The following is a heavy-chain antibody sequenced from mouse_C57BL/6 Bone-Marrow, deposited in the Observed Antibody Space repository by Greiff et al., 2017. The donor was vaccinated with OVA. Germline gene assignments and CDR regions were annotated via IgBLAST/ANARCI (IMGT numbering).Heavy chain of an antibody. Sequence: VQLQQSGPVLVKPGASVKMSCKASGYTFTDYYMNWVKQSHGKSLEWIGVINPYNGGTSYNQKFKGKATLTVDKSSSTAYMELNSLTSEDSAVYYCARWEGYDAWFAYWGQGTLVTVSA. CDR2: INPYNGGT. J-gene: IGHJ3*01. CDR3: ARWEGYDAWFAY. CDR1: GYTFTDYY. V-gene: IGHV1-19*01. D-gene: IGHD3-1*01.